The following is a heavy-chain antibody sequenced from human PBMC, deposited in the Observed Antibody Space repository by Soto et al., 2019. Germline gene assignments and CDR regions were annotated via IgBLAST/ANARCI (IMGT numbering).Heavy chain of an antibody. V-gene: IGHV1-2*02. D-gene: IGHD3-10*01. CDR2: INPNSGGT. CDR3: ARDPMVRGVIITRSSWFDP. CDR1: GYTFTGYY. J-gene: IGHJ5*02. Sequence: ASLKVSCKASGYTFTGYYMHWVRQAPGQGLEWMGWINPNSGGTNYAQKFQGRVTMTRDTSISTAYMELSRLRSDDTVVYYCARDPMVRGVIITRSSWFDPWGQGTLVTVSS.